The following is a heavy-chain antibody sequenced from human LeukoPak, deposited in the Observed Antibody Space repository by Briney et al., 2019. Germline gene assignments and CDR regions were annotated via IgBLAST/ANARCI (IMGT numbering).Heavy chain of an antibody. CDR2: VNQDGSEK. CDR1: GFTFSSYW. Sequence: KTGGSLRLSSAASGFTFSSYWMSWVRQAPGKGLEWVANVNQDGSEKTYVDSVKGRFTISRDNAKNSLYLQMNSLRAEDTAVYYCARDRHYYDSSGYYYVKDYWGQGTLVTVSS. J-gene: IGHJ4*02. CDR3: ARDRHYYDSSGYYYVKDY. D-gene: IGHD3-22*01. V-gene: IGHV3-7*01.